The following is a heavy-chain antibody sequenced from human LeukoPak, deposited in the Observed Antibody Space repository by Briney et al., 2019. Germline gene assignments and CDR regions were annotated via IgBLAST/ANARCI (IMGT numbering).Heavy chain of an antibody. CDR1: GYSFTSYW. CDR3: ARGHVDIVVVPAAIVWFDP. V-gene: IGHV5-51*01. D-gene: IGHD2-2*02. CDR2: IYPGDSDT. Sequence: GESLKISCKGSGYSFTSYWIGWVRQMPGKGLEWMGIIYPGDSDTRYSPSFQGQVTISADKSISTAYLQWSSLKASDTAMYYCARGHVDIVVVPAAIVWFDPWGQGTLVTVSS. J-gene: IGHJ5*02.